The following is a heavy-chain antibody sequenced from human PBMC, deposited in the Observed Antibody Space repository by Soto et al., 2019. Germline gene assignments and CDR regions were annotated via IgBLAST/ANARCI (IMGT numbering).Heavy chain of an antibody. CDR3: ARRGYSYGFHFDY. V-gene: IGHV4-34*01. D-gene: IGHD5-18*01. CDR2: INHSGST. Sequence: SETLSLTCAVYGGSFSGYYWSWIRQPPGKGLEWIGEINHSGSTNYNPSLKSRVTISVDTSKNQFSLKLSSVTAADTAVYYCARRGYSYGFHFDYWGQGTLVTVSS. J-gene: IGHJ4*02. CDR1: GGSFSGYY.